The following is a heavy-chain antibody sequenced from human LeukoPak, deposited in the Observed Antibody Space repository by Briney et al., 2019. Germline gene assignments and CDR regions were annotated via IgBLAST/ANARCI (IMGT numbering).Heavy chain of an antibody. J-gene: IGHJ2*01. D-gene: IGHD2-2*01. CDR2: IYYSGST. V-gene: IGHV4-59*01. CDR3: ARVPDIVVVPAAYWYFDL. Sequence: SETLSLTCTVSGGSISSYYWSWIRQPPGKGLEWIGYIYYSGSTNYNPSLKSRVTISVDTSKNQFSPKLSSVTAADTAVYYCARVPDIVVVPAAYWYFDLWGRGTLVTVSS. CDR1: GGSISSYY.